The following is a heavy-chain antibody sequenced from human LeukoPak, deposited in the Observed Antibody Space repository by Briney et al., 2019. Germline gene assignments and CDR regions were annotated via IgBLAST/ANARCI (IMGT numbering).Heavy chain of an antibody. CDR2: ISYDETNK. J-gene: IGHJ4*02. Sequence: GGSLRLSCAASGFTFSSYSMNWVRQAPGKGLDWMAVISYDETNKYYADSVKGRFTISRDNSKNTLYLQMNSLRAEDTAVYYCARVPSGYEDFDYWGQGTLVTVSS. CDR1: GFTFSSYS. V-gene: IGHV3-30*03. CDR3: ARVPSGYEDFDY. D-gene: IGHD5-12*01.